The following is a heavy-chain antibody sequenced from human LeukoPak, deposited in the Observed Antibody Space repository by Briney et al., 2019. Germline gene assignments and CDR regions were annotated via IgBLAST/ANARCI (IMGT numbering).Heavy chain of an antibody. V-gene: IGHV4-59*08. J-gene: IGHJ4*02. Sequence: SETLSLTCTVSGGSISSYYWNWIRQSPGKGLECIGYIYYSGSTNYNPSLESRVTIAVDTSKNQFSLRLTSVTAADTAVYYCARRARTAAAVAFDLWGQGTLVTVSS. CDR3: ARRARTAAAVAFDL. CDR2: IYYSGST. D-gene: IGHD6-13*01. CDR1: GGSISSYY.